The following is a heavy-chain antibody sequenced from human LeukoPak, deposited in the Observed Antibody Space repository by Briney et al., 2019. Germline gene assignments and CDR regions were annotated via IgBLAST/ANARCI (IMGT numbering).Heavy chain of an antibody. CDR2: IYPTGST. J-gene: IGHJ4*02. V-gene: IGHV4-61*02. CDR3: ARESGLATFDY. D-gene: IGHD3-10*01. CDR1: GDSISSDYYY. Sequence: PSETLSLTCTVSGDSISSDYYYWSWIRQPAGKGLEWIGRIYPTGSTNYNPSLKSRVTISLDMSKNQFSLKLNSVTAADTAIYFCARESGLATFDYWGQGTLVTVSS.